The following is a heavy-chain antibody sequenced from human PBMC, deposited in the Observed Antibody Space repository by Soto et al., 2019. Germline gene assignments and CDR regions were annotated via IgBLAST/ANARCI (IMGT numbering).Heavy chain of an antibody. J-gene: IGHJ4*02. Sequence: QVQLVQSGAEVKKPGASVKVSCKASGYTFNSYYIHWVRQAPGQGLEWMGWINPNSDFTSYAQSFQDRVTMTSDMPITTAYMELTRLRSDDTAVYYCVRVGFNSHYDFDYWGQGTLITVSS. CDR1: GYTFNSYY. CDR3: VRVGFNSHYDFDY. V-gene: IGHV1-2*02. D-gene: IGHD3-16*01. CDR2: INPNSDFT.